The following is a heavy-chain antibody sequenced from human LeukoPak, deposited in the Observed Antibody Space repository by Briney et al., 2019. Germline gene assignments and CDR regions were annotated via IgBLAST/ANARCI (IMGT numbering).Heavy chain of an antibody. J-gene: IGHJ4*02. CDR1: GGSFSGYY. CDR3: ARDLSYGALN. V-gene: IGHV4-34*01. Sequence: SETLSLTCAVYGGSFSGYYWSWIRQPPGKGLEWIGEINHSGSTDYNPSLKSRVTISVDTSKNQFSLKLSSVTAADTAVYYCARDLSYGALNWGQGTLVTVSS. D-gene: IGHD1-26*01. CDR2: INHSGST.